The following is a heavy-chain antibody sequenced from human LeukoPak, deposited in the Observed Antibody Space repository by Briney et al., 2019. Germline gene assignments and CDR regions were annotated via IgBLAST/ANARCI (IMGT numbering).Heavy chain of an antibody. CDR1: GGSISSGDYY. V-gene: IGHV4-30-4*08. CDR3: ARSRYYDSSGYYYYYYMDV. CDR2: IYYSGST. D-gene: IGHD3-22*01. Sequence: PSQTLSLTCTVSGGSISSGDYYWSWIRQPPGKGLEWIGYIYYSGSTYYNPSLKSRVTISVDTSKNQFSLKLSSVTAADTAVYYCARSRYYDSSGYYYYYYMDVWGKGTTVTVSS. J-gene: IGHJ6*03.